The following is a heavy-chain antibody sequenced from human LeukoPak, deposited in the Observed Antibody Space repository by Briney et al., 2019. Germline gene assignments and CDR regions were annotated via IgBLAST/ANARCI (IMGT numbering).Heavy chain of an antibody. CDR2: IYYSGST. D-gene: IGHD4-17*01. J-gene: IGHJ4*02. V-gene: IGHV4-59*01. Sequence: SETLSLTCTVSGGSISSYYWSWIRQPPGKGLEWIGYIYYSGSTNYNPSLKSRVTISVDTSKNQFSLKLSSVTAADTAVYYCARADYGDEEYYFDYWGQGTLVTVSS. CDR3: ARADYGDEEYYFDY. CDR1: GGSISSYY.